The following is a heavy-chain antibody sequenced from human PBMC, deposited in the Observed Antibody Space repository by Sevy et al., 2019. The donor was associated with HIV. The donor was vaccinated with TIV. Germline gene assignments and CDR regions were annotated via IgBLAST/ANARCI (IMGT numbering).Heavy chain of an antibody. CDR1: EFTFRNYA. V-gene: IGHV3-23*01. CDR3: AKDMIVVVVEALDL. Sequence: AGSLRLSCAASEFTFRNYAMNWVRQAPGKELEWVSSIRGSGGETYYADSVKGRFTISRDKSKNMLYLQMNSLRVEDTAVYYCAKDMIVVVVEALDLWGQGTMVTVSS. J-gene: IGHJ3*01. D-gene: IGHD3-22*01. CDR2: IRGSGGET.